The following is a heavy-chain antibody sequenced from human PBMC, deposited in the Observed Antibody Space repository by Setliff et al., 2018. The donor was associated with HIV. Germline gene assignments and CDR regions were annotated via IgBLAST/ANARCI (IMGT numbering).Heavy chain of an antibody. V-gene: IGHV3-49*04. Sequence: GESLRLSCTASGLTFGDYAMSWVRQAPGKGLEWVGFIRSKDYGGATDYAASVKGIFTISRDDSKSIAYLQMNSLKTEDTAVYYCTRESGRSWEHLYYFDYWGQGTLVTVSS. CDR3: TRESGRSWEHLYYFDY. CDR2: IRSKDYGGAT. CDR1: GLTFGDYA. D-gene: IGHD1-26*01. J-gene: IGHJ4*02.